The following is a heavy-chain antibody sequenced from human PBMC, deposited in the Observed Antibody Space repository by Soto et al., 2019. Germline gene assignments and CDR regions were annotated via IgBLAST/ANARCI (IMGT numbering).Heavy chain of an antibody. J-gene: IGHJ3*02. CDR1: GFTFSDYY. CDR2: ISSSGSTT. V-gene: IGHV3-11*01. Sequence: PGWSLRLSCAGSGFTFSDYYMSWIRQAPGKGLEWVSYISSSGSTTYYADSVKGRFTISRDDARNSLLLQMNSLRAEDTAVYYCARMYYYDSSGLADMWGQGTMVTVSS. D-gene: IGHD3-22*01. CDR3: ARMYYYDSSGLADM.